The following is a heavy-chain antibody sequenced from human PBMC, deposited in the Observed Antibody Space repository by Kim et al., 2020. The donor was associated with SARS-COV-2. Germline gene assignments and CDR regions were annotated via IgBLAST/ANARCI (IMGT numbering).Heavy chain of an antibody. CDR2: IIPIFGTA. CDR1: GCTFSSYA. J-gene: IGHJ6*02. V-gene: IGHV1-69*13. D-gene: IGHD6-13*01. Sequence: SVKVSCKASGCTFSSYAISWVRQAPGQGLEWMGGIIPIFGTANYAQKFQGRVTITADESTSTAYMELSSLRSEDTAVYYCARDSPQQHQKPITKSYYYGMDVWGQGTTVTVSS. CDR3: ARDSPQQHQKPITKSYYYGMDV.